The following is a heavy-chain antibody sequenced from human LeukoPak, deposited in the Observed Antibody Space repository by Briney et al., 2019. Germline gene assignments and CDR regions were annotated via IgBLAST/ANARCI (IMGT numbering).Heavy chain of an antibody. J-gene: IGHJ6*02. CDR3: ARVAAAGTFDYYYGMDV. CDR1: GGSISSYY. Sequence: PSETLSLTCTVSGGSISSYYWSWIRQPPGKGLEWIGYIYYSGSTYYNPSLKSRVTISVDTSKNQFSLKLSSVTAADTAVYYCARVAAAGTFDYYYGMDVWGQGTTVTVSS. D-gene: IGHD6-13*01. CDR2: IYYSGST. V-gene: IGHV4-59*12.